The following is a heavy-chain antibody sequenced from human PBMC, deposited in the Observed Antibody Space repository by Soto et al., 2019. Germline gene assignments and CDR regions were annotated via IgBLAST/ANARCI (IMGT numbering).Heavy chain of an antibody. CDR2: ISWNSGVI. J-gene: IGHJ6*02. V-gene: IGHV3-9*01. Sequence: EVQLVESGGGLVQPGRSLRLSCAASGFTFDDSAMHWVRQAPGKGLEWVSGISWNSGVIAYGDSVKGRFTISRDNAKNSLYLQMNSLRVEDTALYYCAKDVGNGGNLDVFYYYGMDAWGQGTTVTVSS. CDR3: AKDVGNGGNLDVFYYYGMDA. D-gene: IGHD2-15*01. CDR1: GFTFDDSA.